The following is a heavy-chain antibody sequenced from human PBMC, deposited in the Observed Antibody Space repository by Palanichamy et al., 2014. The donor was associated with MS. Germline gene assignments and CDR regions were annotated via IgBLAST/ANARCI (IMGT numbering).Heavy chain of an antibody. V-gene: IGHV5-10-1*03. D-gene: IGHD3-3*01. CDR3: ARGVTILGRRGFDP. Sequence: EVQLVQSGAEVKSPGVSEISCKGSGYSFTSYWISWVRQMPGKGLEWMGRIDPSDSYTNYSPSFQGHVTISADKSISTAYLQWSSLKASDTAMYYCARGVTILGRRGFDPWGQGTLVTVSS. CDR1: GYSFTSYW. CDR2: IDPSDSYT. J-gene: IGHJ5*02.